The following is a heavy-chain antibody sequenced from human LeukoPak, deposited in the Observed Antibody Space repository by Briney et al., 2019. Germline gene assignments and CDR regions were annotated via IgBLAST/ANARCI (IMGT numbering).Heavy chain of an antibody. V-gene: IGHV3-74*01. CDR2: INSDGSST. CDR3: ARDMAGTVAFDI. CDR1: GFTFSSYW. D-gene: IGHD6-19*01. J-gene: IGHJ3*02. Sequence: GGSLRLSCAASGFTFSSYWMHWVRQAPGKGLVWVSRINSDGSSTSYADSVKGRFTISRDSAKNTLYLQMNSLRAEDTAVYYCARDMAGTVAFDIWGQGTMVTVSS.